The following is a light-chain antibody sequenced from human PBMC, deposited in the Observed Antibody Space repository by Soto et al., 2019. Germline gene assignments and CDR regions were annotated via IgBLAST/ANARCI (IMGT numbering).Light chain of an antibody. CDR1: QSVSSSY. CDR2: GAS. J-gene: IGKJ4*01. Sequence: EIVLTQSPGTLSLSPGERATLSCRASQSVSSSYLAWYQQKPGQAPRLLIYGASSRATGIPDRFSGSGSGTDFTLTISRLEPEDVAVYYCRQYGGSPPLTFGGGIKVEIK. V-gene: IGKV3-20*01. CDR3: RQYGGSPPLT.